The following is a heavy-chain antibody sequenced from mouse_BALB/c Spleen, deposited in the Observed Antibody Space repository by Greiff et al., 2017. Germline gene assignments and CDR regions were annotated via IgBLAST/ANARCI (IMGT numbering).Heavy chain of an antibody. Sequence: VKLMESGPGLVAPSQSLSITCTVSGFSLTSYGVHWVRQPPGKGLEWLGVIWAGGSTNYNSALMSRLSISKDNSKSQVFLKMNSLQTDDTAMYYCARDRKDYYLYAMDYWGQGTSVTVSS. V-gene: IGHV2-9*02. D-gene: IGHD1-1*01. CDR3: ARDRKDYYLYAMDY. CDR2: IWAGGST. CDR1: GFSLTSYG. J-gene: IGHJ4*01.